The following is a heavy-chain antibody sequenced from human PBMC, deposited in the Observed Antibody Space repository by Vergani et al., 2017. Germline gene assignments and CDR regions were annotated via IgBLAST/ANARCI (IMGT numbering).Heavy chain of an antibody. CDR1: GYTFTSYY. CDR2: INPSGGST. V-gene: IGHV1-46*01. J-gene: IGHJ5*02. D-gene: IGHD4-23*01. Sequence: QVQLVQSGAEVKKPGASVKFSCKASGYTFTSYYMHWVRQAPGQGLEWMGIINPSGGSTSYAQKFQGRVTMTRDTSTSTVYMELSSLRSDDTAVYYCARDISSYDYGGNEGPWFDPWGQGTLVTVSS. CDR3: ARDISSYDYGGNEGPWFDP.